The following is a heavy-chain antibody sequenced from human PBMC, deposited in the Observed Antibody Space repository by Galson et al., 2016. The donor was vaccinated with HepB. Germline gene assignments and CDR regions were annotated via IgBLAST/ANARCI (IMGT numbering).Heavy chain of an antibody. D-gene: IGHD3-3*01. CDR1: EFTFSRYW. J-gene: IGHJ4*02. CDR2: IRQDGGEI. Sequence: SLRLSCAASEFTFSRYWMAWVRLAPGKGLEWVANIRQDGGEIFYVDSVKGRFTISRDNAKNSLYLQMNGLRAEDTAIYYCARSGGDDRSWSLDFWDQGTLVTVSS. CDR3: ARSGGDDRSWSLDF. V-gene: IGHV3-7*03.